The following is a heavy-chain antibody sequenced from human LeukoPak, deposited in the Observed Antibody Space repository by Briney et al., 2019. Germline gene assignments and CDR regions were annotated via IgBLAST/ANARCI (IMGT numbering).Heavy chain of an antibody. J-gene: IGHJ4*02. CDR3: AKDKIEVYCSSTSCYRHFDY. CDR1: GFTVSSYY. D-gene: IGHD2-2*01. V-gene: IGHV3-66*02. Sequence: GGSLRLSCAVSGFTVSSYYMSWVRQAPGKGLEWVSVIYSAGSTYYADSVKGRFSISRDNSKNTLYLQMNSLRAEDTAVYYCAKDKIEVYCSSTSCYRHFDYWGQGTLVTVSS. CDR2: IYSAGST.